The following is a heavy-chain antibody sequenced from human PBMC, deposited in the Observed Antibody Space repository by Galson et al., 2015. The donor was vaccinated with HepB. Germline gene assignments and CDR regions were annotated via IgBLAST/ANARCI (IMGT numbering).Heavy chain of an antibody. CDR2: INPNSGGT. Sequence: SVKVSCKASGYTFTGYYMHWVRQAPGQGLEWMGWINPNSGGTNYAQKFQGRVTMTRDTSISTAYMELSRLRSDDTAVYYCARVNYYDSSGNYPRHAFDIWGQGTMVTVSS. J-gene: IGHJ3*02. V-gene: IGHV1-2*02. CDR3: ARVNYYDSSGNYPRHAFDI. D-gene: IGHD3-22*01. CDR1: GYTFTGYY.